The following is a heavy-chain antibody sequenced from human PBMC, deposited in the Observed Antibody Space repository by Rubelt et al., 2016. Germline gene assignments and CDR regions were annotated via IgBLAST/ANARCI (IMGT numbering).Heavy chain of an antibody. CDR1: GGSISSSSYY. J-gene: IGHJ4*02. D-gene: IGHD6-13*01. V-gene: IGHV4-39*01. CDR3: ARGYSSSWADYFDY. CDR2: VYYSWRT. Sequence: QLQLQESGPGLVKPSETLSLTCTVSGGSISSSSYYWGWIRQPPGKGLEWIGSVYYSWRTYYNPSLKSRVTISVDTSKNQFSLKLSSVTAADTAVYYCARGYSSSWADYFDYWGQGTLVTVSS.